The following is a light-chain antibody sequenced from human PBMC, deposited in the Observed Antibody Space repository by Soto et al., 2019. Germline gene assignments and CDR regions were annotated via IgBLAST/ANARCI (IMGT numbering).Light chain of an antibody. V-gene: IGLV1-47*01. CDR3: ATWDDSLSGYVV. J-gene: IGLJ2*01. Sequence: QSVLIQPPSASGTPGQRVTISCSGSNFNIGRNYVYWYQQLPGTAPKLLIYGNNQRPSGVPDRFSGSRSGTSASLAISGLRSEDEADYYCATWDDSLSGYVVFDGGTKLTVL. CDR1: NFNIGRNY. CDR2: GNN.